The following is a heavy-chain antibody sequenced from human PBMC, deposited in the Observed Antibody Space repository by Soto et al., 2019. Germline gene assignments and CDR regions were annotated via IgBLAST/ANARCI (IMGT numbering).Heavy chain of an antibody. Sequence: QVQLVQSGAEEKKPGASVKVSCKASGYTFTSYAMHWVRQAPGQRLEWMGWINAGNGNTKYSQKFQGRVTITRDTSASTAYMELSSLRAEDTAVYYCARDRYISAVAGTVGDYWGQGTLVTVSS. D-gene: IGHD6-19*01. CDR1: GYTFTSYA. J-gene: IGHJ4*02. V-gene: IGHV1-3*05. CDR3: ARDRYISAVAGTVGDY. CDR2: INAGNGNT.